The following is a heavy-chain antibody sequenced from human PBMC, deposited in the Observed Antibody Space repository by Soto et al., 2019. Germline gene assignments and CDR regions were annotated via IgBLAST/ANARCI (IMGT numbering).Heavy chain of an antibody. V-gene: IGHV3-9*01. D-gene: IGHD3-10*01. CDR2: ISWNSGSI. Sequence: GGSLRLSCAASGFTFDDYAMHWVRQAPGKGLEWVSGISWNSGSIGYADSVKGRFTISRDNAKNSLYLQMNSLRAEDTALYYCARHVTMVEAYGMDVRGQGTTVTVS. J-gene: IGHJ6*02. CDR3: ARHVTMVEAYGMDV. CDR1: GFTFDDYA.